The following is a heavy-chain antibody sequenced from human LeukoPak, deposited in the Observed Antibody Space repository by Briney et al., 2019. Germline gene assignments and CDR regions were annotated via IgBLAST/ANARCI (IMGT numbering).Heavy chain of an antibody. J-gene: IGHJ5*02. V-gene: IGHV4-34*01. Sequence: SETLSLTCAVYGGSFSGYYWSWIRQPPGKGPEWIGEINHSGSTSYNPSLKSRVTFSVDTSKNQFSLKLSSVTAADTAVYYCARGSPLGQNWFDPWGQGTLVTVSS. CDR2: INHSGST. CDR3: ARGSPLGQNWFDP. D-gene: IGHD3-10*01. CDR1: GGSFSGYY.